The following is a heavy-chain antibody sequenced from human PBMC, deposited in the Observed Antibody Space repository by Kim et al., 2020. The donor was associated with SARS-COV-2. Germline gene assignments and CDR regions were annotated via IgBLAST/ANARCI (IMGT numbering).Heavy chain of an antibody. CDR3: ARQLGRGWWAFDS. D-gene: IGHD6-19*01. Sequence: YYNPSLNSRVTISVDTSRSQFSLEMSSVTAADTTIYYCARQLGRGWWAFDSWGQGTLVTVFS. J-gene: IGHJ4*02. V-gene: IGHV4-39*01.